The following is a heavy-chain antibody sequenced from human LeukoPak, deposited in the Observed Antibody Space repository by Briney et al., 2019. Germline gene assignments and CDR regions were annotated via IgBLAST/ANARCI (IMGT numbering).Heavy chain of an antibody. CDR2: IIPIFGTA. CDR3: ARDYGAAAGTDDAFDI. D-gene: IGHD6-13*01. V-gene: IGHV1-69*01. J-gene: IGHJ3*02. CDR1: GGTFSSYA. Sequence: EASVKVSCKASGGTFSSYAISWVRQAPGQGLEWMGGIIPIFGTANYAQKFQGRVTITADESTSTAYMELSSLRSEDTTVYYCARDYGAAAGTDDAFDIWGQGTMVTVSS.